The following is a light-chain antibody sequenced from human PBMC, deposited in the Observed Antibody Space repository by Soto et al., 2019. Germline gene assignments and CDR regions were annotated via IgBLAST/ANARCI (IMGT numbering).Light chain of an antibody. J-gene: IGKJ5*01. CDR3: QQRHMWPST. CDR1: QSVRGL. V-gene: IGKV3-11*01. Sequence: IVLTQSPATLSLSTGERATLSFRASQSVRGLVAWYQQMPGQAPRLLIYDAYTRATGIPPRFSGSGSGTEFTLTISSLEPEDSAVYYCQQRHMWPSTFGEGTRLEIK. CDR2: DAY.